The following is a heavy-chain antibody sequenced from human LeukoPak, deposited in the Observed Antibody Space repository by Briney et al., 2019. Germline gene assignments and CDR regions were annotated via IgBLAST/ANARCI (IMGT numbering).Heavy chain of an antibody. J-gene: IGHJ6*03. CDR2: IYYSGST. CDR3: TRGSIAYYYMDV. CDR1: GGSISSYY. Sequence: SETLSLTCTVSGGSISSYYWSWIRQPPGKGLEWIGNIYYSGSTNYNPSLKSRVTTSVDTSKNQFSLKLSSVAAADTAVYYCTRGSIAYYYMDVWGKGTTVTISS. D-gene: IGHD3-22*01. V-gene: IGHV4-59*01.